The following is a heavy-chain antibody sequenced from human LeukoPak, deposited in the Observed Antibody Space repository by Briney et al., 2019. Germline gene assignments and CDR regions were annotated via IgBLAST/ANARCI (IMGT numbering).Heavy chain of an antibody. D-gene: IGHD3-3*01. J-gene: IGHJ3*02. CDR1: GGSISSYY. Sequence: SENLSLTCTVSGGSISSYYWSWIRQPPGKGLEWIGYIYYSGSTNDNPSLKSRVTISVDKSKNQFSLKLSSVTAADTAVYYCARDITGGAFDIWGQGTMVTVSS. V-gene: IGHV4-59*12. CDR2: IYYSGST. CDR3: ARDITGGAFDI.